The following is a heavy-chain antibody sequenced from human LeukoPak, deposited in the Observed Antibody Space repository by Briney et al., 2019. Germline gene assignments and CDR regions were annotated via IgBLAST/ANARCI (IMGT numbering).Heavy chain of an antibody. CDR2: INPNSGGT. J-gene: IGHJ6*02. V-gene: IGHV1-2*06. CDR1: GYTFTGYY. CDR3: ARSISGSSTYYYYGMDV. D-gene: IGHD1-26*01. Sequence: ASVKVSCKASGYTFTGYYMHWVRQAPGQGLEWMGRINPNSGGTNYAQKFQGRVTMTRDTSISTAYMELSRLRSDDTAVYYCARSISGSSTYYYYGMDVWGQGTTVTVSS.